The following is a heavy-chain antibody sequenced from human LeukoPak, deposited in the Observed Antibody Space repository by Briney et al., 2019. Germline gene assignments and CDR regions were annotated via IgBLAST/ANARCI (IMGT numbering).Heavy chain of an antibody. CDR2: IRGTGGTT. J-gene: IGHJ3*01. Sequence: HAGGSLRLSCAASGFTFSDYALIRVRQAPGKGLEWISAIRGTGGTTYYADSVKGRCTISRDNSRNTVYLQMNSLRAEDTALYFCGKDPNGDYVGAFDFWGPGTMVTVSS. CDR3: GKDPNGDYVGAFDF. CDR1: GFTFSDYA. D-gene: IGHD4-17*01. V-gene: IGHV3-23*01.